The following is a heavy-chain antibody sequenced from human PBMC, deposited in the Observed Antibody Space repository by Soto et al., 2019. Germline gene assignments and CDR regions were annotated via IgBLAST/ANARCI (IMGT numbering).Heavy chain of an antibody. D-gene: IGHD3-22*01. CDR2: IAFTGSAT. Sequence: WRSLRLSCSPSGFTFHYYAISWFRPGPGKGRGWVSAIAFTGSATYYADSVKGRFTISRDNSKNIVYLQRNSLRVEDTALYYCVKAVETVRIVAFAVWGQGTKVTVSS. CDR1: GFTFHYYA. J-gene: IGHJ4*02. CDR3: VKAVETVRIVAFAV. V-gene: IGHV3-23*05.